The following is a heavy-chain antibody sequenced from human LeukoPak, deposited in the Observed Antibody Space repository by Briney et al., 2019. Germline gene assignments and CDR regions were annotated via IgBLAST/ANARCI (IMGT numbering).Heavy chain of an antibody. CDR1: GYTFTSYA. CDR3: ARDFATVTTLYYFDY. V-gene: IGHV7-4-1*02. Sequence: ASVKVSCKASGYTFTSYAMNWVRQAPGQGLEWMGWINTNTGNPTYAQGFTGRFVFSLDTSVSTAYLQISSLKAEDTAVYYCARDFATVTTLYYFDYWGQGTLVTVSS. CDR2: INTNTGNP. D-gene: IGHD4-11*01. J-gene: IGHJ4*02.